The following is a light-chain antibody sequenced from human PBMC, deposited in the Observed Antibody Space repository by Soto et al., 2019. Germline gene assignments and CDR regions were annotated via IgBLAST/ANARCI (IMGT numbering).Light chain of an antibody. CDR3: QSYDSTLRARYD. CDR2: GNN. CDR1: SSNSGANYD. V-gene: IGLV1-40*01. J-gene: IGLJ1*01. Sequence: QSVLRQPPSVSGAPGHRFTISCTGSSSNSGANYDVHWYQHRPGTAPKLLIFGNNNRPSGVPDRFSGSKSGTSASLAITGLQAEDEGDYYCQSYDSTLRARYDFGTGTKVTVL.